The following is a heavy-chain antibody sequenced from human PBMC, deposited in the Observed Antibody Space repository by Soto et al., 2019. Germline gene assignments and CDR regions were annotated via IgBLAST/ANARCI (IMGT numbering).Heavy chain of an antibody. J-gene: IGHJ6*02. V-gene: IGHV4-34*01. CDR3: ARGGGSGSYYNRGHYYYGMDV. D-gene: IGHD3-10*01. CDR2: INPSGST. CDR1: AGSLSVYC. Sequence: SQTRSLTCAVYAGSLSVYCWSWIRPPPGEVREWVGEINPSGSTNYNPSLRTRFTISVEAYKNQFSLKLSSVTAADTAVYYCARGGGSGSYYNRGHYYYGMDVWGQGTTVTVSS.